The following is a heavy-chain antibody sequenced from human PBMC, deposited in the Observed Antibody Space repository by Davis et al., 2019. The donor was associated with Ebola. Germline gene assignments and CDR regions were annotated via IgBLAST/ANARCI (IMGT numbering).Heavy chain of an antibody. CDR1: GFTVSSNY. D-gene: IGHD3-9*01. CDR3: ARVNAVTGYSRFDS. Sequence: GESLKISCAASGFTVSSNYMSWVRQAPGKGLEWVANTNQDGRDKYYVDSVRGRFTISRDDAKNSLYLRLNSLRAEDTALYHCARVNAVTGYSRFDSWGQGTLVTVSS. CDR2: TNQDGRDK. V-gene: IGHV3-7*03. J-gene: IGHJ5*01.